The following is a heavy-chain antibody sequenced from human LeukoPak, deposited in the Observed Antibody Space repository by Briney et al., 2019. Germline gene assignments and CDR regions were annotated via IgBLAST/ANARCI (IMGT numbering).Heavy chain of an antibody. J-gene: IGHJ4*02. CDR2: ISWNSGSI. D-gene: IGHD1-26*01. V-gene: IGHV3-9*01. Sequence: GGSLRLSCAASGFTFDDYAMHWVRQAPGKGLEWVSGISWNSGSIGYADSVKGRFTISRDNAKNSLYLQMNSLRAEDTAVYYCAKDRINSGSYVPFDRWGQGTLVTVSS. CDR3: AKDRINSGSYVPFDR. CDR1: GFTFDDYA.